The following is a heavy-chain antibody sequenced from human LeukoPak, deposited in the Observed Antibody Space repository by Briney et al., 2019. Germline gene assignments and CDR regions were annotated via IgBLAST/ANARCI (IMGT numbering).Heavy chain of an antibody. CDR1: GYTFTYYY. V-gene: IGHV1-2*02. CDR2: INPNSGGT. D-gene: IGHD3-10*01. Sequence: ASVKVSCKTSGYTFTYYYMHWVRQAPGKGVEGRGWINPNSGGTNYAQKFQGRVTMTRNTPISTAYMELSRLISDDTAVYYCARGLPPRALRGLKYWGQGTLVTVSS. CDR3: ARGLPPRALRGLKY. J-gene: IGHJ4*02.